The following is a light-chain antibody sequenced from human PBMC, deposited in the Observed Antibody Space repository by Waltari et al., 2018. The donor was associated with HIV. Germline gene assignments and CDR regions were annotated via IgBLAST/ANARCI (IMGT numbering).Light chain of an antibody. Sequence: QSALTQPPSASGSPEQSVTISCTGTSSDVGAYNFVSWYQQRPGQAPKLIIFEVNKRPSGAPDRFSGSKSVNTASLTVSGLQAEDEADYYCSSFAGTNSHVVFGGGTKLTVL. CDR2: EVN. V-gene: IGLV2-8*01. J-gene: IGLJ2*01. CDR1: SSDVGAYNF. CDR3: SSFAGTNSHVV.